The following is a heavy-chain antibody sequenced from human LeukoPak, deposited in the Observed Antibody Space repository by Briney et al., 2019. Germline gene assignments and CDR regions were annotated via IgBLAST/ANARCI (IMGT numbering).Heavy chain of an antibody. D-gene: IGHD3-10*01. Sequence: SETLSLTCSVSGDSIGSYYWTWIRQSAGKGLEWIGYIFYSGSTNCSPSLKSRVTISVDTSNNQFSLQLRSVTAADTAIYYCARGRARDGSFPWLDSWGQGTLVTVSS. CDR2: IFYSGST. CDR3: ARGRARDGSFPWLDS. CDR1: GDSIGSYY. V-gene: IGHV4-59*01. J-gene: IGHJ5*01.